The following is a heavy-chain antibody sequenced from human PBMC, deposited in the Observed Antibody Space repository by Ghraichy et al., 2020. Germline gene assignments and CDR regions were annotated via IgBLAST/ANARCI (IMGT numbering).Heavy chain of an antibody. CDR2: ISYDARNK. V-gene: IGHV3-30*18. Sequence: GGSLRLSCAASGFTFSSYGMNWVRQAPGKGLEWVAVISYDARNKYYADSVKGRFTISRDNSKNTLYLQMNSLRAEDTAVYYCAKDLGWGLSYYFDYWGQGTLVTVSS. J-gene: IGHJ4*02. D-gene: IGHD6-19*01. CDR1: GFTFSSYG. CDR3: AKDLGWGLSYYFDY.